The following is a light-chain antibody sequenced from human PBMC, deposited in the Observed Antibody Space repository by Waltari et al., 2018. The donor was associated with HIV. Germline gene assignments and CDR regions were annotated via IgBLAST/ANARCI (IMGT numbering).Light chain of an antibody. CDR1: NIGSKS. V-gene: IGLV3-21*02. CDR3: QVWHSNSDHVV. CDR2: DDS. Sequence: SYVLTQPPSVSVAPGQTARITCAGNNIGSKSVHWYQQRPGQAPALVVQDDSDRPSGVPGRFSGSNSGNTATLTISRGEAGDEADYYCQVWHSNSDHVVFGGGTKLTVL. J-gene: IGLJ2*01.